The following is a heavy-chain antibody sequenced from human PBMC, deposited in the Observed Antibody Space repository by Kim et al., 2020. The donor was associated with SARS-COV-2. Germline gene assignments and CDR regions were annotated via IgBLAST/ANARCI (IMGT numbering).Heavy chain of an antibody. CDR2: IYSGGST. J-gene: IGHJ6*02. CDR1: GFTVSSNY. Sequence: GGSLRLSCAASGFTVSSNYMSWVRQAPGKGLEWVSVIYSGGSTYYADSVKGRFTISRDNSKNTMYLQMNSLRAEETAVYYWARDRVVIGGYYYYGMDVWGQGTTVTVSS. V-gene: IGHV3-66*01. D-gene: IGHD3-3*01. CDR3: ARDRVVIGGYYYYGMDV.